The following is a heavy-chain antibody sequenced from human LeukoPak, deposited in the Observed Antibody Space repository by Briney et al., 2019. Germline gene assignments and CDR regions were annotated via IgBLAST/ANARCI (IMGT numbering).Heavy chain of an antibody. CDR1: GYSFTSYW. V-gene: IGHV5-51*01. D-gene: IGHD6-19*01. Sequence: GESLKISCKGSGYSFTSYWIGWVRQMPGKGLEWMGIIYPGDSDTRYSPSFQGQVTISADKSISTAYLQWSSLKASDTAMYYCAREIAVAGTSYYYYYIDVWGKGTTVTISS. J-gene: IGHJ6*03. CDR2: IYPGDSDT. CDR3: AREIAVAGTSYYYYYIDV.